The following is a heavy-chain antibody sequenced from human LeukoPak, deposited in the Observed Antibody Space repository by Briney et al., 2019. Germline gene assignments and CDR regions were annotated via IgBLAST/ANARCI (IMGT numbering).Heavy chain of an antibody. CDR3: ARDYVDYGDLSYYYYDMDV. CDR2: IKQDGSEK. Sequence: GGSLRLSCAASGFTFSSYWMSWVRQAPGKGLEWVANIKQDGSEKYYVDSVKGRFTISRDNAKNSLYLQMNSLRAEDTAVYYCARDYVDYGDLSYYYYDMDVWGQGTTVTVSS. D-gene: IGHD4-17*01. CDR1: GFTFSSYW. J-gene: IGHJ6*02. V-gene: IGHV3-7*01.